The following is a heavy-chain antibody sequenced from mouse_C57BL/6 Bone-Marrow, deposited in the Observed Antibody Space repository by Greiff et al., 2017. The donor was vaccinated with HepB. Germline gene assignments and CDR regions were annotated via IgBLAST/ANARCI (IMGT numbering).Heavy chain of an antibody. Sequence: VQLQQSGAELVKPGASVKLSCKASGYTFTSYWMHWVKQRPGQGLEWIGYINPSSGDTKYNEKFKDKATLTADKSSSTAYMQLSSLTSEDSAVDYCARAGGGGSSFGYWGQGTTLTVSS. CDR2: INPSSGDT. CDR1: GYTFTSYW. CDR3: ARAGGGGSSFGY. D-gene: IGHD1-1*01. V-gene: IGHV1-7*01. J-gene: IGHJ2*01.